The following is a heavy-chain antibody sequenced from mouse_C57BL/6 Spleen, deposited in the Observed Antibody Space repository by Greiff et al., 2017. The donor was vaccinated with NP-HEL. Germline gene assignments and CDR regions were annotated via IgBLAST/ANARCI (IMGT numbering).Heavy chain of an antibody. CDR2: IRSKSNNYAT. CDR3: VRHDDGYPYYAMDY. V-gene: IGHV10-1*01. J-gene: IGHJ4*01. CDR1: GFSFNTYA. Sequence: EVMLVESGGGLVQPKGSLKLSCAASGFSFNTYAMNWVRQAPGKGLEWVARIRSKSNNYATYYADSVKDRFTISRDDSESMLYLQMNNLKTEDTAMYYCVRHDDGYPYYAMDYWGQGTSVTVSS. D-gene: IGHD2-3*01.